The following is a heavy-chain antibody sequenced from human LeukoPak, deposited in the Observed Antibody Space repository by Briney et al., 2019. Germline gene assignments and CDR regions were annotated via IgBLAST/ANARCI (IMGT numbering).Heavy chain of an antibody. J-gene: IGHJ4*02. CDR3: ARDNDSRDPPHFDY. V-gene: IGHV1-18*01. Sequence: ASVKVSCKASGYTFTSYSINWVRQAPGQGLEWMGWISTHNGNTNYAHKLQGRATMTTDTSTSTAYMELRSLRSEDTAVYYCARDNDSRDPPHFDYWGQGTLVTVSS. D-gene: IGHD3-16*01. CDR2: ISTHNGNT. CDR1: GYTFTSYS.